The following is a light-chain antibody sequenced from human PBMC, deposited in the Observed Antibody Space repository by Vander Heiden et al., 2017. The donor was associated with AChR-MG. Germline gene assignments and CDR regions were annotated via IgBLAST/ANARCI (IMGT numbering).Light chain of an antibody. J-gene: IGKJ3*01. CDR2: AAS. Sequence: IQMTHSPSSLSASVGDRVTVTCRASRSISSYLNWYQQKPGKAPKLLIYAASTLQSGVPSRFSGSGSGTAFTLTISSLLPEDFATYYCQQSYSNSITFGPGTKVDMK. CDR1: RSISSY. V-gene: IGKV1-39*01. CDR3: QQSYSNSIT.